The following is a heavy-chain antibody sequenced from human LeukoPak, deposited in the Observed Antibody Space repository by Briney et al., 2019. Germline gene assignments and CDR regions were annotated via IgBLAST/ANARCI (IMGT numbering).Heavy chain of an antibody. D-gene: IGHD5-24*01. Sequence: PGGSLRLSCAASGFTFSSYWMSWVRQAPGKGLEWVAYIRQDGGEKYYVDSVKGRFTISRDNAKNSLYLQMNSLRADDTAVYYCARVERWLQSRNPFDPWGQGTLVTVSS. V-gene: IGHV3-7*04. CDR2: IRQDGGEK. CDR1: GFTFSSYW. CDR3: ARVERWLQSRNPFDP. J-gene: IGHJ5*02.